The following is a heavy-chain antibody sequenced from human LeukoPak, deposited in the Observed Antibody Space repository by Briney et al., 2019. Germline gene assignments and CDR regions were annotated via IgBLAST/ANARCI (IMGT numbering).Heavy chain of an antibody. J-gene: IGHJ5*02. CDR3: ARDGGGRMVSVWFDP. Sequence: ASVKVSCKASGYTFTSYYMHWVRQAPGQGLEWMGIINPSGGSTSYAQKFQGRVTMTRDTSTSTVYMELSSLRSEDTAVYYCARDGGGRMVSVWFDPWGQGTLVTVSS. CDR2: INPSGGST. CDR1: GYTFTSYY. D-gene: IGHD3-16*01. V-gene: IGHV1-46*01.